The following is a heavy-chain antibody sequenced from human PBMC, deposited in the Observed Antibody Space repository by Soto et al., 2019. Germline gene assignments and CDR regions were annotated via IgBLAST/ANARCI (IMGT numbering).Heavy chain of an antibody. J-gene: IGHJ4*02. CDR1: GFTFSSYA. D-gene: IGHD3-22*01. V-gene: IGHV3-23*01. CDR3: AKDLRYYDSSGYYNY. Sequence: GGSLRLSCAASGFTFSSYAMSWVRQAPGKGLEWVSAISGSGGSTYYADSVKGRFTISRDNSKNTLYLQMNSLRAEDTAVYYCAKDLRYYDSSGYYNYWGQGTLVTVSS. CDR2: ISGSGGST.